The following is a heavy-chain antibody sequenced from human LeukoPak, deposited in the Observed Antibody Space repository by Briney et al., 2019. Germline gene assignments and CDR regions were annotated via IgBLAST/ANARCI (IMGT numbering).Heavy chain of an antibody. D-gene: IGHD5-12*01. CDR1: GFTFSSYW. CDR3: ARARIVATTYFDY. V-gene: IGHV3-7*01. Sequence: PGGSLRLSCAASGFTFSSYWMSWVRQAPGKGLEWVANIKQDGSEKYYVDSVKGRFTISRDNAKNSLYLQMNSLRAEDTAVYYCARARIVATTYFDYWGQGTLVTVSS. CDR2: IKQDGSEK. J-gene: IGHJ4*02.